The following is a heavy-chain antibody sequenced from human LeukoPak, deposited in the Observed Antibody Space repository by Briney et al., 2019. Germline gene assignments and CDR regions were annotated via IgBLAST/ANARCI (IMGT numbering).Heavy chain of an antibody. CDR1: GFTFITYG. J-gene: IGHJ4*02. CDR2: IRHDGANK. V-gene: IGHV3-30*02. D-gene: IGHD3-10*01. CDR3: AKDYGYYGSGSLLDY. Sequence: GGSLRLSCAASGFTFITYGMHWLRQGPGKGLEWVAFIRHDGANKYYTDPVKGRFTISRDNSKNTVYLQMSSLRAEDTAVYYCAKDYGYYGSGSLLDYWGQGTRVTVSS.